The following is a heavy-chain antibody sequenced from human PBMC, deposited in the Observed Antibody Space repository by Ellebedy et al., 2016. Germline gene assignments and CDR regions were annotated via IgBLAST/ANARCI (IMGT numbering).Heavy chain of an antibody. V-gene: IGHV3-11*01. CDR1: GFTFSDYY. CDR2: ISSSGAVI. Sequence: GGSLRLSCVVSGFTFSDYYMTWMRQAPGKGPECVSYISSSGAVINYADSVKGRFTISRDNVRNSVYLQMNILRAEDTAVYYCTRDPRHLDYWGQGTLVTVSS. CDR3: TRDPRHLDY. J-gene: IGHJ4*02.